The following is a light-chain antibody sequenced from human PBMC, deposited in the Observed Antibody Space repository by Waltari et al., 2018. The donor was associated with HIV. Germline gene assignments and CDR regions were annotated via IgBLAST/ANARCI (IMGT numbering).Light chain of an antibody. Sequence: QSALPPPASVSGSPGQSITISCTGTSSDVGGYTLVSWYQQHPGKAPKLMIYEVSKRPSGVSNRFSGSKSGNTASLTISGLQAEDEADYYCCAYAGSTTYVIFGGGTKLTVL. V-gene: IGLV2-23*02. CDR1: SSDVGGYTL. J-gene: IGLJ2*01. CDR2: EVS. CDR3: CAYAGSTTYVI.